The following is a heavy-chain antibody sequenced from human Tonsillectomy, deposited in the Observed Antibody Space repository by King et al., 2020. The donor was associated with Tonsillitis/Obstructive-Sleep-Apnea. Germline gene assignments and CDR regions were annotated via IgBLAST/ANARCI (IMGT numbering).Heavy chain of an antibody. CDR2: IYYSGST. J-gene: IGHJ1*01. CDR3: ARGPHYDFWSGYYHAEYFQH. V-gene: IGHV4-59*01. Sequence: VQLQESGPGLVKPSETLSLTCTVSGGSISSYYWSWLRQPPGKGLEWIGYIYYSGSTNYNPSLKSRVTISVDTSKNQFSLKLSSVTAADTAVYYCARGPHYDFWSGYYHAEYFQHWGQGTLVTVSS. CDR1: GGSISSYY. D-gene: IGHD3-3*01.